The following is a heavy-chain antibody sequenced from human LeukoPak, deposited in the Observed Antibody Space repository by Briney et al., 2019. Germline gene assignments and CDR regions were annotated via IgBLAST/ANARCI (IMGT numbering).Heavy chain of an antibody. J-gene: IGHJ6*03. D-gene: IGHD1-26*01. CDR1: GGSLSSYY. V-gene: IGHV4-34*01. Sequence: SETLSLTCAVYGGSLSSYYWTWVRQPPGKGLEWIGEISHSGGANYSPSLKSRVTISLDTSKNQFSLRLTSVTAADMAVYYCARLTWDLPPGGLYYNYYIDVWDKGATVTVS. CDR3: ARLTWDLPPGGLYYNYYIDV. CDR2: ISHSGGA.